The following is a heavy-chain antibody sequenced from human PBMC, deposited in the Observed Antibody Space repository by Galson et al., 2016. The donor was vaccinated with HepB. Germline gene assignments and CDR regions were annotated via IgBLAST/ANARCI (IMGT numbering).Heavy chain of an antibody. Sequence: SLRLSCAASGFTFSSYGMHWVRQAPGKGLEWVAVISYDGYNKYYADSVKGRFTISRDNSKNTLYLQMNSLRAEDTAVYYCGRRCLWSGYYTGIVWGQGTLVTVSS. J-gene: IGHJ4*02. CDR3: GRRCLWSGYYTGIV. CDR2: ISYDGYNK. CDR1: GFTFSSYG. V-gene: IGHV3-30*03. D-gene: IGHD3-3*01.